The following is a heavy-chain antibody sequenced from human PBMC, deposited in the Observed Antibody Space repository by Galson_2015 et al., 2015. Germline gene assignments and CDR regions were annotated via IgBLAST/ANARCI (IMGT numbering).Heavy chain of an antibody. V-gene: IGHV3-48*02. Sequence: SLRLSCAASGFTFSSYSMNWVRQAPGKGLEWVSYISSSSSTIYYADSVEGRFTISRDNAKNSLYLQMNSLRDEDTAVYYCARRSTWYCSSTSCYTGPDYYYGMDVWGQGTTVTVSS. CDR3: ARRSTWYCSSTSCYTGPDYYYGMDV. D-gene: IGHD2-2*02. CDR2: ISSSSSTI. J-gene: IGHJ6*02. CDR1: GFTFSSYS.